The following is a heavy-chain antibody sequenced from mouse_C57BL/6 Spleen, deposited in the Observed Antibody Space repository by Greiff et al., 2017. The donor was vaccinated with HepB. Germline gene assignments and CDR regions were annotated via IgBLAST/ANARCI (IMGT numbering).Heavy chain of an antibody. D-gene: IGHD2-10*01. Sequence: EVKLQESGPGLVKPSQSLSLTCSVTGYSITSGYYWNWIRQFPGNKLEWMGYISYDGSNNYNPSLKNRISITRDTSKNQFFLKLNSVTTEDTATYYCARTLLNYYAMDYWGQGTSVTVSS. J-gene: IGHJ4*01. CDR1: GYSITSGYY. V-gene: IGHV3-6*01. CDR3: ARTLLNYYAMDY. CDR2: ISYDGSN.